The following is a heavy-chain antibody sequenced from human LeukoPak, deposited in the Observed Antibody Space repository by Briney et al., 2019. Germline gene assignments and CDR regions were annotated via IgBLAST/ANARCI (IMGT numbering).Heavy chain of an antibody. CDR1: GGTFSSYA. D-gene: IGHD3-22*01. V-gene: IGHV1-69*13. CDR2: IIPIFGTA. Sequence: SVKVSCKASGGTFSSYAISWVRQAPGQGLEWMGGIIPIFGTANYAQKFQGRVTITADESTSTAYMGLSSLRSEDTAVYYCARGSPYYYDSSGYYFPPYYFDYWGQGTLVTVSS. CDR3: ARGSPYYYDSSGYYFPPYYFDY. J-gene: IGHJ4*02.